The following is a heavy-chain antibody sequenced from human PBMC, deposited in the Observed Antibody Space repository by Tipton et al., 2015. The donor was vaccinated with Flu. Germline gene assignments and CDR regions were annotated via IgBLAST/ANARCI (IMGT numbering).Heavy chain of an antibody. CDR2: ISSSSSYI. CDR3: ARVRIAAAVFDY. CDR1: GFTFSSYS. Sequence: GSLRLSCAAPGFTFSSYSMNWVRQAPGKGLEWVSSISSSSSYIYYADSVKGRFTISRDNAKNSLYLQMNSLRAEDTAVYYCARVRIAAAVFDYWGQGTLVTVSS. V-gene: IGHV3-21*01. D-gene: IGHD6-13*01. J-gene: IGHJ4*02.